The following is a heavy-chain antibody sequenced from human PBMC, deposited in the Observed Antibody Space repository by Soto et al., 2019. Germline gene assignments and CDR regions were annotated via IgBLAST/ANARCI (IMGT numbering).Heavy chain of an antibody. CDR3: ARARRMEAAKAY. Sequence: ASVKVSCKASGNTVPDYAIHWVRQAPGQRLEWMGWISAYNGNTNYTQKLQGRVTMTTDTSTSTAYMELRSLRSDDTAVYYCARARRMEAAKAYWGQGTLVTVSS. CDR2: ISAYNGNT. CDR1: GNTVPDYA. D-gene: IGHD2-15*01. V-gene: IGHV1-18*01. J-gene: IGHJ4*02.